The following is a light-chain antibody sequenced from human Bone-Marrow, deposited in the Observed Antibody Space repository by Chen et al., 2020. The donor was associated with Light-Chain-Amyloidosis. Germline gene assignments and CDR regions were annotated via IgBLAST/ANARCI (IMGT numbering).Light chain of an antibody. Sequence: SYELTQPPSVSVSPGQTARITCSGDDLPTKYAYWYQQKPGQASVLVIHRDTERPSGISERFSGSSSGTTATLTISVVQAEDEADYHCQSADSSGTYEVIFGGGTKLTVL. CDR1: DLPTKY. CDR2: RDT. CDR3: QSADSSGTYEVI. J-gene: IGLJ2*01. V-gene: IGLV3-25*03.